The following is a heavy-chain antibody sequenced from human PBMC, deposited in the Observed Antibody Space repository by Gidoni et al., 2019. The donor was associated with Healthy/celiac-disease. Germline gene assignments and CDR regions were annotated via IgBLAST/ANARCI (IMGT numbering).Heavy chain of an antibody. Sequence: QVQLQESGPGLVKPSETLSLTCTVSGGSISSYYWSWIRQPPGKGLEWIGYIYYSGSTNYNPPPKSRVTISVDTSKNQSSLKRSSVTAADPAVYYWARGQGVGGDRLWYYYGMDVWGQGTTVTVSS. CDR2: IYYSGST. J-gene: IGHJ6*02. V-gene: IGHV4-59*01. D-gene: IGHD3-10*01. CDR1: GGSISSYY. CDR3: ARGQGVGGDRLWYYYGMDV.